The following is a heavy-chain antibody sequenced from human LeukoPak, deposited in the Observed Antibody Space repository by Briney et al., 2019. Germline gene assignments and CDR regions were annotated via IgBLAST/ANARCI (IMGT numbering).Heavy chain of an antibody. Sequence: SETLSLTCTVSGGSISSYYWSWIRQPPGKGLEWIGYIYYSGSTNYNPSLKSRVTISVDTSKNQFSLKLSSVTAAGTAVYYCERAKVGYSSSWYTSDYWGQGTLVTVSS. CDR1: GGSISSYY. J-gene: IGHJ4*02. CDR2: IYYSGST. CDR3: ERAKVGYSSSWYTSDY. D-gene: IGHD6-13*01. V-gene: IGHV4-59*01.